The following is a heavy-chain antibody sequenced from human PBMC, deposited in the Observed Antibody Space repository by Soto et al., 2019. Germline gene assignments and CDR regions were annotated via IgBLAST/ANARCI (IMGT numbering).Heavy chain of an antibody. J-gene: IGHJ4*02. V-gene: IGHV4-31*03. Sequence: SETLSLTCTVSGGSISSGGYYWSWIRQHPGKGLEWIGYIYYSGSTYYNPSLKSRVTISVDTSKNQFSLKLSSVTAADTAVYYCARDGLYGSGTYFDYWGQGTLVTVS. D-gene: IGHD3-10*01. CDR2: IYYSGST. CDR3: ARDGLYGSGTYFDY. CDR1: GGSISSGGYY.